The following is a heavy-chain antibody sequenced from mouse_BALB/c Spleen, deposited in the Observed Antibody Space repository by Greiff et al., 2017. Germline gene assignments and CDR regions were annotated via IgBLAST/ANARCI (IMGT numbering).Heavy chain of an antibody. Sequence: EVKLVESGTVLARPGASVKMSCKASGYTFTSYWMHWVKQRPGQGLEWIGAIYPGNSDTSYNQKFKGKAKLTAVTSTSTAYMELSSLTNEDSAVYYCTLYYGSSWGYFDVWGAGTTVTVSS. CDR1: GYTFTSYW. D-gene: IGHD1-1*01. CDR3: TLYYGSSWGYFDV. V-gene: IGHV1-5*01. J-gene: IGHJ1*01. CDR2: IYPGNSDT.